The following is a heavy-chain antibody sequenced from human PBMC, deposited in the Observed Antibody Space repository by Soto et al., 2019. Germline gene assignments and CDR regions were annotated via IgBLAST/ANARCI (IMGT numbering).Heavy chain of an antibody. CDR2: ISYDGSNK. J-gene: IGHJ4*02. V-gene: IGHV3-30*03. CDR3: ATEPPEVLDFDY. Sequence: QVQLVESGGGVVQPGRSPRLSCAASGFTFSSYGMHWVRQAPGKGLEWVAVISYDGSNKYYADSVKGRFTISRDNSKNTLYLQMNSLRAEDTAVYYCATEPPEVLDFDYWGQGTLVTVSS. D-gene: IGHD1-1*01. CDR1: GFTFSSYG.